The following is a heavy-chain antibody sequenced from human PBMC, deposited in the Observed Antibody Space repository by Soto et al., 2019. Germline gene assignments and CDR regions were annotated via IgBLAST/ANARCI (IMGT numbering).Heavy chain of an antibody. CDR3: AREGLRSYYYYYYMDV. D-gene: IGHD5-12*01. V-gene: IGHV1-3*01. CDR2: INAGNGNT. J-gene: IGHJ6*03. Sequence: GASVKVSCKASGYTFTSYAMHWVRQAPGQRLEWMGWINAGNGNTKYSQKFQGRVTITRDTSASTAYMELSSLRSEDTAVYYCAREGLRSYYYYYYMDVWGKGTTVTVS. CDR1: GYTFTSYA.